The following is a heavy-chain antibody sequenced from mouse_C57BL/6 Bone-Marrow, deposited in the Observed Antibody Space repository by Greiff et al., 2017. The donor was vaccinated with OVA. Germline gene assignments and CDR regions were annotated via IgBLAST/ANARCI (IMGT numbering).Heavy chain of an antibody. D-gene: IGHD2-5*01. J-gene: IGHJ4*01. V-gene: IGHV1-82*01. CDR3: ARRAYYSIMDY. CDR1: GYAFSSSW. CDR2: IYPGDGDT. Sequence: VQLQQSGPELVKPGASVKISCKASGYAFSSSWMNWVKQRPGKGLEWIGRIYPGDGDTNYNGKFKGKATLTADNSSSTAYMQLSSLASEDSAVYFCARRAYYSIMDYWGQGTSVTVSS.